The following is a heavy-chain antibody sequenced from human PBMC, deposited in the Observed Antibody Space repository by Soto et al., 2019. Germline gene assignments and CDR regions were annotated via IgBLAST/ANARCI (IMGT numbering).Heavy chain of an antibody. CDR3: VTSHFDSWSFIVSGMDV. V-gene: IGHV3-7*03. Sequence: DVQLAESGGGLVQPGGSLRLSCVASGQTFNRYWMSWVRQAPGKGLEWVANIKQDGSEEDYVDSVKGRFTTSRDNAKKSLSLQKTSLRAEDTALYYCVTSHFDSWSFIVSGMDVWDHGTSVIVYS. J-gene: IGHJ6*02. CDR1: GQTFNRYW. CDR2: IKQDGSEE. D-gene: IGHD3-3*01.